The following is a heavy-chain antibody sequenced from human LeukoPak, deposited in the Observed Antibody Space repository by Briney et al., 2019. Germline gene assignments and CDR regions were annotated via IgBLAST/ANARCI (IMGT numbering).Heavy chain of an antibody. J-gene: IGHJ4*02. V-gene: IGHV3-23*01. CDR1: GITFNSYA. CDR2: ISGSGGST. Sequence: SGGSLRLSCAASGITFNSYAMSWVRQAPGKGLEWVSAISGSGGSTYYGDSVKGRFTITRDNSKNTLYLQMNSLRAEDTAVYHCAKGSLGGTYSDSWGQGTLVTVSS. CDR3: AKGSLGGTYSDS. D-gene: IGHD5-24*01.